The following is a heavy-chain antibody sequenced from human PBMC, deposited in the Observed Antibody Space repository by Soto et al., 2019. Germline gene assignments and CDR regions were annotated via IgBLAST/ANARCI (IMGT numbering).Heavy chain of an antibody. CDR1: GFTFSSYG. V-gene: IGHV3-30*18. CDR3: AKDHGDYDFWSGYHATTSEFDY. Sequence: QVPLVESGGGVVQPGRSLRLSCAASGFTFSSYGMHWVRQAPGKGLEWVAVISYDGSNKYYADSVKGRFTISRDNSKNTLYLQMNSLRAEDTAVYYCAKDHGDYDFWSGYHATTSEFDYWGQGTLVTVSS. D-gene: IGHD3-3*01. J-gene: IGHJ4*02. CDR2: ISYDGSNK.